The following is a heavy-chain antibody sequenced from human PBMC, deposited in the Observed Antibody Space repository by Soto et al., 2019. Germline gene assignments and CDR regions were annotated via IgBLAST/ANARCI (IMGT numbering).Heavy chain of an antibody. Sequence: PSETLSLTCTVSGGSISSYYWSWIRQPPGKGLEWIGYIYYSGSTNYNPSLKSRITISVDTSKNQFSLKLSSVTAADTAVYYCARDGSGRGMAVWGQGTTVTVPS. CDR3: ARDGSGRGMAV. J-gene: IGHJ6*02. V-gene: IGHV4-59*01. CDR2: IYYSGST. CDR1: GGSISSYY.